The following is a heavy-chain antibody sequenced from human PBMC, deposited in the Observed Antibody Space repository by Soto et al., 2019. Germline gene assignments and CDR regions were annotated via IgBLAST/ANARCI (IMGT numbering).Heavy chain of an antibody. CDR2: IYPGDSDT. V-gene: IGHV5-51*01. D-gene: IGHD2-15*01. Sequence: PGESLKISCKGSGYSFTSYWIGWVRQVPGKGLEWMGIIYPGDSDTRYSPSFQGQVTISADKSISTAYLQWSSLKASDTAMYYCARGYCSGGSCYSYYYYGMDVWGQGTTVTVSS. J-gene: IGHJ6*02. CDR3: ARGYCSGGSCYSYYYYGMDV. CDR1: GYSFTSYW.